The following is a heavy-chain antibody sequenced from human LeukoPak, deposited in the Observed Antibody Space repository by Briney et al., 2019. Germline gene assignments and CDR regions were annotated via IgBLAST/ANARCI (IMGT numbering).Heavy chain of an antibody. Sequence: PGGTLRLSCAASGFTFNTYGMNWVRQAPGKGLERVASISYDGSNKYYADSVKGRFTISRDNSKNTLFLQMNSLRAEDTAVYYCAKGGEVSSWYKRLKLYFDYWGQGTLVTVSS. CDR3: AKGGEVSSWYKRLKLYFDY. J-gene: IGHJ4*02. CDR1: GFTFNTYG. D-gene: IGHD6-13*01. CDR2: ISYDGSNK. V-gene: IGHV3-30*18.